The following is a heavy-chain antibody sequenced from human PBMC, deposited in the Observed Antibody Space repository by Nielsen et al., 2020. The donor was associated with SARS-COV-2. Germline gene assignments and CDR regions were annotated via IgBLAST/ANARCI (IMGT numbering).Heavy chain of an antibody. D-gene: IGHD3-16*01. Sequence: GGSLRLSCAASGFTFSSYSMHWVRQAPGKGLDWVTFISYDGSVKYYANSVKGRFTISTDTSKNTLYLQMNSLRPEDTAVYYCTKGAQLGDFWGQGTLVTVSS. CDR3: TKGAQLGDF. CDR2: ISYDGSVK. J-gene: IGHJ4*02. CDR1: GFTFSSYS. V-gene: IGHV3-30*12.